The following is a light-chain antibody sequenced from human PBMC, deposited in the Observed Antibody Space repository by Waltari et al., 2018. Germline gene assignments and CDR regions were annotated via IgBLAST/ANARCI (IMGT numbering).Light chain of an antibody. Sequence: TSRASQYVKNNLAWFQQKPGKAPNVLIHKASRLESGVPSRFSGSGFGTEFILSISSLQPDDFATYYCQEYDSLPITFGGGTKVEIK. V-gene: IGKV1-5*03. CDR2: KAS. CDR3: QEYDSLPIT. CDR1: QYVKNN. J-gene: IGKJ4*01.